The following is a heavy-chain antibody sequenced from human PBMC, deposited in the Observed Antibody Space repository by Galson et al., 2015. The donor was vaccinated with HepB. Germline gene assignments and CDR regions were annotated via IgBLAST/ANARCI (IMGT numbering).Heavy chain of an antibody. D-gene: IGHD3-22*01. CDR3: ARFDSSGDYWSRAPFDY. J-gene: IGHJ4*02. CDR2: IKLDGSVH. V-gene: IGHV3-7*01. Sequence: SLRLSCAASGFAFGTYWMTWVRQAPGKGLEWVAIIKLDGSVHNYVDSVRGRFTNSRDNAKNSLYLQMNSLRAEDTAVYYCARFDSSGDYWSRAPFDYWGQGTLVTVSS. CDR1: GFAFGTYW.